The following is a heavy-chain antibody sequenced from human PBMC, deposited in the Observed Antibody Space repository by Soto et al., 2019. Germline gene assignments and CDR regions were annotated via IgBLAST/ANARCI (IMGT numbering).Heavy chain of an antibody. V-gene: IGHV1-18*01. CDR3: ARYHGDYYYYYGMDV. J-gene: IGHJ6*02. Sequence: QVQLVQSGAEVKKPGASVKVSCKASGYTFTSYGISWVRQAPGQGLEWMGWISAYNGNTNYAQKLQGRVTMTTDTSTSTAYMELRSLRSDDTVVYYCARYHGDYYYYYGMDVWGQGTTVTVSS. CDR1: GYTFTSYG. D-gene: IGHD4-17*01. CDR2: ISAYNGNT.